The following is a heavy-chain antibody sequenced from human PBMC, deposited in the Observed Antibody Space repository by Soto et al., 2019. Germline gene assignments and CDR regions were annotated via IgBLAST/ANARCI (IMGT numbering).Heavy chain of an antibody. Sequence: GGSLRLSCAASGFTFSSHAMSWVRQAPGKGLEWVSAVSGSGGSTYYADSVKGRFTISRDNSKNTLYLQMNSLRAEDTAVYYCAKDLGITMIVVVKGSAFDIWGQGTMVTV. J-gene: IGHJ3*02. D-gene: IGHD3-22*01. CDR3: AKDLGITMIVVVKGSAFDI. CDR2: VSGSGGST. CDR1: GFTFSSHA. V-gene: IGHV3-23*01.